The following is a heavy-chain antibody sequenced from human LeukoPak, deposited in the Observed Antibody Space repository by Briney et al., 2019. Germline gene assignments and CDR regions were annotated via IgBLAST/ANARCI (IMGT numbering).Heavy chain of an antibody. CDR3: AMGYKSAYSWDY. Sequence: GGSLRLSCAASGFTSSVFWMFWVRQAPGQGLVWVSHISPDGRSTNYADSVKGRFTISRDNARNTLYLQLNSLTAEDTAVYYCAMGYKSAYSWDYWGQGTLVTVSS. CDR2: ISPDGRST. V-gene: IGHV3-74*01. CDR1: GFTSSVFW. J-gene: IGHJ4*02. D-gene: IGHD5-18*01.